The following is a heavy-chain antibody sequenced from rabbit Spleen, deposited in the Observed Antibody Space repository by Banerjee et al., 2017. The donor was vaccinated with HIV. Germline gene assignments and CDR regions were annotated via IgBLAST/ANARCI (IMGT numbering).Heavy chain of an antibody. V-gene: IGHV1S45*01. Sequence: LQESGGGLFQPEGSLALTCKASGIDFSSSYVMCWVRQAPGKGLEWIGCIYTNSGGAYHAYWAKGRFTISKTSSTTVTLQLTSLTVADTATYFCARGRSPDLWGPGTLVTVS. CDR1: GIDFSSSYV. J-gene: IGHJ4*01. CDR2: IYTNSGGA. CDR3: ARGRSPDL.